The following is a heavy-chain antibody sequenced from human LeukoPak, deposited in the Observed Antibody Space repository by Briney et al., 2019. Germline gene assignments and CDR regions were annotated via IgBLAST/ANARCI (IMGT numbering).Heavy chain of an antibody. V-gene: IGHV4-59*12. Sequence: SETLSLTCTVSGGSISSYYWSWIRQPPGKGLEWIGYFYDSGSTNYNPSLKSRVTISGDTSKNQFSLKLSSVTAADTAVYYCARFRMSVAPIWGQGTMVTVSS. CDR3: ARFRMSVAPI. CDR1: GGSISSYY. D-gene: IGHD6-19*01. J-gene: IGHJ3*02. CDR2: FYDSGST.